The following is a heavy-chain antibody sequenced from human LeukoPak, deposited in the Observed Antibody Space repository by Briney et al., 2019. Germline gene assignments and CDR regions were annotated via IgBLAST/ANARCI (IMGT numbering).Heavy chain of an antibody. CDR3: ARGSGQN. Sequence: SEILSLTCNVSGDSISSYYWSLFRQPAGKGLEWIGRIYTSGNTNYNPSLKSRVTMSVDTSKNQFSLKLSSVTAADTAVYYCARGSGQNWGQGTLVTVSS. V-gene: IGHV4-4*07. CDR1: GDSISSYY. J-gene: IGHJ4*02. CDR2: IYTSGNT.